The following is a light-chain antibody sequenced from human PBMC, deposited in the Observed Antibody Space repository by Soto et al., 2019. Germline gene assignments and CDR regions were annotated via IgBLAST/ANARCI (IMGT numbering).Light chain of an antibody. CDR3: SSYAGSNIDYV. Sequence: QSALTQPPSASGSPGQSVTISCTGTSSDVGGYKYVSWYQQHPGKVPKLIIYEVSKWPSGVPDRFSGSKSGNTASLTVSGLQAEDEADYYCSSYAGSNIDYVFGTGTKVTVL. V-gene: IGLV2-8*01. J-gene: IGLJ1*01. CDR2: EVS. CDR1: SSDVGGYKY.